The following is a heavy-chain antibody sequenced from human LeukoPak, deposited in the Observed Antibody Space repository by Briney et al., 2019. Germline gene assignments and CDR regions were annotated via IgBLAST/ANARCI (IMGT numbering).Heavy chain of an antibody. Sequence: GASVKVSCKASGYTFTRYAMHWVRQAPGQRLEWMGWINAGNGNTKYSQKFQGRVTMTTDTSTSTAYMELRSLRSDDTAVYYCARSAMVRGVTPGDYWGQGTLVAVSS. CDR3: ARSAMVRGVTPGDY. D-gene: IGHD3-10*01. V-gene: IGHV1-3*01. CDR2: INAGNGNT. J-gene: IGHJ4*02. CDR1: GYTFTRYA.